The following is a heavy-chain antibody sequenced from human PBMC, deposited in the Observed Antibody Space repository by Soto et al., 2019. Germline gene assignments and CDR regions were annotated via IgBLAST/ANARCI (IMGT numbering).Heavy chain of an antibody. D-gene: IGHD2-2*01. Sequence: EVQLFESGGALVQPGGSLRLSCAASRLTFSKYVVNWVRQAPGKGLEWVSTVGGTGDTYYPDSVKGRFTISRDNSKNMIYLQMSGLRAEDTAVYYCATSAHCNSLKCTSFDMWGQGTMVAVSS. CDR1: RLTFSKYV. V-gene: IGHV3-23*01. J-gene: IGHJ3*02. CDR2: VGGTGDT. CDR3: ATSAHCNSLKCTSFDM.